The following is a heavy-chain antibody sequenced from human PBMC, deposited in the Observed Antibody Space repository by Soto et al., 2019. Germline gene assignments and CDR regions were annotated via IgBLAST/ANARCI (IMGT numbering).Heavy chain of an antibody. CDR2: IYYSGST. CDR3: ARVVLRYFDWLNYYYYMDV. Sequence: PSETLSLTCTVSGGSISSSSYYWGWIRQPPGKGMEWIGKIYYSGSTNYNPSLKSRVTISVDASKNQFSLKLSSVTAADTAVYYCARVVLRYFDWLNYYYYMDVWGKGTTVTSP. D-gene: IGHD3-9*01. V-gene: IGHV4-39*07. J-gene: IGHJ6*03. CDR1: GGSISSSSYY.